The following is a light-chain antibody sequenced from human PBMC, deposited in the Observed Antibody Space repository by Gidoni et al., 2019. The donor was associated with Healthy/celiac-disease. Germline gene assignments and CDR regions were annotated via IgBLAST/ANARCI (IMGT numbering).Light chain of an antibody. Sequence: ELVFTHSPATLSLSPGERATLSCRASQSVSSYLAWYQQKPGQAPRLLIYDASNRATGIPARFSGRGSGTDFTLTISSLEPEDFAVYYCQQRSNRPLTFGPGTKVDIK. J-gene: IGKJ3*01. CDR3: QQRSNRPLT. CDR1: QSVSSY. V-gene: IGKV3-11*01. CDR2: DAS.